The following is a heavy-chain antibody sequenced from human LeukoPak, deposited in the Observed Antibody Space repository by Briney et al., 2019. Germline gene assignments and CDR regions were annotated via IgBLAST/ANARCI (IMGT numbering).Heavy chain of an antibody. D-gene: IGHD5-24*01. J-gene: IGHJ6*03. CDR1: GGSISSYY. CDR3: ARAAVEMATILYYYYYMDV. CDR2: IYYSGST. Sequence: SETLSLTCTVSGGSISSYYWSWIRQPPGKGLEWIGYIYYSGSTNYNPSLKSRVTISVDTSKNQFSLKLSSVTAADTAVYYCARAAVEMATILYYYYYMDVWGKGTTVTVSS. V-gene: IGHV4-59*12.